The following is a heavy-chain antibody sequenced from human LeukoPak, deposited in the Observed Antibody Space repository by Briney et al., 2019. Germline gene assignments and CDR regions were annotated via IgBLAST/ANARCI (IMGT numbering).Heavy chain of an antibody. D-gene: IGHD6-13*01. CDR2: IYYSGST. CDR3: AREEIAAAGTYPAGYFDY. CDR1: GGSISSYY. V-gene: IGHV4-59*01. J-gene: IGHJ4*02. Sequence: SKTLSLTCTVSGGSISSYYWSWIRQPPGKGLEWIGYIYYSGSTNYNPSLKSRVTISVDTSKNQFSLKLSSVTAADTAVYYCAREEIAAAGTYPAGYFDYWGQGTLVTVSS.